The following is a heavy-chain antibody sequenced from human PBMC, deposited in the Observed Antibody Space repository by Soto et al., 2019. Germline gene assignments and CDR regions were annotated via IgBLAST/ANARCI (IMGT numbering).Heavy chain of an antibody. Sequence: GALRLSCAASGFSSYAMSWVRQAPGKGLEWVSGISGSGGSTYYADSVKGRFTISRDNSKNTVYLQMNSLRAEDTAVYYCAKDNARGSSSWSDHWGQGTLVTVSS. CDR1: GFSSYA. J-gene: IGHJ5*02. D-gene: IGHD6-13*01. V-gene: IGHV3-23*01. CDR2: ISGSGGST. CDR3: AKDNARGSSSWSDH.